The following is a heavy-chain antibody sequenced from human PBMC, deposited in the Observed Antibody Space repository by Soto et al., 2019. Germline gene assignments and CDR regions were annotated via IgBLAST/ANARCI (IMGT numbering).Heavy chain of an antibody. CDR2: IIPIFGTA. D-gene: IGHD3-9*01. CDR3: ARDQYDILTGYSPYGMDV. Sequence: QVQLVQSGAEVKKPGSSVKVSCKASGGTFSSYAISWVRQAPGQGLEWMGGIIPIFGTANYAQKFQGRVTITPDKSTSTAYMELSSLGSEDTAVYYCARDQYDILTGYSPYGMDVWGQGTTVTVSS. J-gene: IGHJ6*02. V-gene: IGHV1-69*06. CDR1: GGTFSSYA.